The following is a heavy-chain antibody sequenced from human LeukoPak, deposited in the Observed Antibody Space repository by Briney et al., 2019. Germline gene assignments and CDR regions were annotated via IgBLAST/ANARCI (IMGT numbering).Heavy chain of an antibody. V-gene: IGHV3-23*01. J-gene: IGHJ6*02. D-gene: IGHD6-13*01. Sequence: PGGSLRLSCAASGFTFSSYAMSWVRRAPGKGLEWVSAISGSGGSTYYADSVKGRFTISRDNSKNTLYLQMNSLRAEDTAVYYCAKDVAAADYYYYGMDVWGQGTTVTVSS. CDR1: GFTFSSYA. CDR2: ISGSGGST. CDR3: AKDVAAADYYYYGMDV.